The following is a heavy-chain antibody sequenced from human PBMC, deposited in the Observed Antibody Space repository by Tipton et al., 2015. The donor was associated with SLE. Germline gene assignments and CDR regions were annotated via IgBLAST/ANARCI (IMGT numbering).Heavy chain of an antibody. J-gene: IGHJ4*02. Sequence: RSLRLSCAASGFMYSSFGMNWVRQAPGKGPEWVAVIWYDGSHQYYADAVRGRFTISRDNSKNTLYLQMNSLRAEDTAVYYCASSLLTVFAGFDYWGQGTLVTVSS. CDR1: GFMYSSFG. CDR3: ASSLLTVFAGFDY. D-gene: IGHD3-3*01. V-gene: IGHV3-33*01. CDR2: IWYDGSHQ.